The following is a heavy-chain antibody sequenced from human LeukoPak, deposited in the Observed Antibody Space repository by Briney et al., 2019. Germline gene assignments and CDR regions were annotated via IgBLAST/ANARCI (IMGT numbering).Heavy chain of an antibody. CDR3: ARDSPGTYYYDSSAGNY. CDR1: GFTFSSYA. J-gene: IGHJ4*02. CDR2: ISYDGSNK. V-gene: IGHV3-30-3*01. Sequence: PGGSLRLSCAASGFTFSSYAMHWVRQAPGKGLEWVAVISYDGSNKYYADSVKGRFTISRDNSKNSLYLQMNSLRAEDTAVYYCARDSPGTYYYDSSAGNYWGQGTLVTVSS. D-gene: IGHD3-22*01.